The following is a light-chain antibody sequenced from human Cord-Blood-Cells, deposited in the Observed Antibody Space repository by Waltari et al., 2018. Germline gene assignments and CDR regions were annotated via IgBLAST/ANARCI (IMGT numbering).Light chain of an antibody. CDR3: QQLNSYPLS. CDR2: AAS. J-gene: IGKJ4*01. Sequence: IKLTQSPSSLPASVGDRVTITCRASQGISSYLAWYQQKPGKAPNLLIYAASTLRSGVPSMFIGGGSGTEFPLTISSLQPEDVTTYYCQQLNSYPLSFGGGTKLEIK. V-gene: IGKV1-9*01. CDR1: QGISSY.